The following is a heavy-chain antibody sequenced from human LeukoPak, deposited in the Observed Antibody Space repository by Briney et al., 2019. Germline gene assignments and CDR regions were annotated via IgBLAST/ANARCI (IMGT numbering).Heavy chain of an antibody. V-gene: IGHV3-74*01. CDR2: INSDGSST. Sequence: GGSLRLSCEAPGFTFSNYWMSWVRQAPGKGLVWVSRINSDGSSTSYADSVKGRFTISRDNAKNTLYLQMNSLRAEDTAVYYCASGGIGVRTQNFDYWGQGTLVTVSS. CDR3: ASGGIGVRTQNFDY. CDR1: GFTFSNYW. D-gene: IGHD3-16*01. J-gene: IGHJ4*02.